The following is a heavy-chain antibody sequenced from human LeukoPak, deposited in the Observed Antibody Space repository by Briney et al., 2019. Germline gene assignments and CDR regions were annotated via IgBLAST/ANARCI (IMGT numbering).Heavy chain of an antibody. CDR3: AKHSVDIATWSDAFDV. V-gene: IGHV3-21*04. Sequence: KPGGSLRLSCAASGFTFSSYSMNWVRQAPGKGLEWVSSISSSSSYIYYADSVKGRFTISRDSSKNTLYLQMTSLRAEDTAVYYCAKHSVDIATWSDAFDVWGQGTLVTVSS. CDR1: GFTFSSYS. J-gene: IGHJ3*01. CDR2: ISSSSSYI. D-gene: IGHD5-12*01.